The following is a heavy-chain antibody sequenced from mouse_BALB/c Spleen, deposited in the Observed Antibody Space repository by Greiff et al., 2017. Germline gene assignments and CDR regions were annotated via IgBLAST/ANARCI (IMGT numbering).Heavy chain of an antibody. J-gene: IGHJ2*01. Sequence: EVQVVESGGGLVKPGGSLKLSCAASGFAFSSYDMSWVRQTPEKRLEWVAYISSGGGSTYYPDTVKGRFTISRDNAKNTLYLQMSSLKSEDTAMYYCARHSVSYYFDYWGQGTTLTVSS. D-gene: IGHD1-1*01. V-gene: IGHV5-12-1*01. CDR3: ARHSVSYYFDY. CDR1: GFAFSSYD. CDR2: ISSGGGST.